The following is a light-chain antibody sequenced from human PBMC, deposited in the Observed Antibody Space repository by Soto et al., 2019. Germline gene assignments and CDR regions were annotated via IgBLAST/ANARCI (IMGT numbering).Light chain of an antibody. V-gene: IGLV2-14*01. J-gene: IGLJ2*01. CDR1: SSDVGGYNY. CDR2: EVS. CDR3: SSYTSSITLVV. Sequence: QSALTQPASVSGSPGQSITISCTGTSSDVGGYNYVSWYQQHPGKAPKLMIYEVSNRPSGVSNRFSGSKSCNTASLTISGLQAEDEADYYCSSYTSSITLVVFGGGTTLTVL.